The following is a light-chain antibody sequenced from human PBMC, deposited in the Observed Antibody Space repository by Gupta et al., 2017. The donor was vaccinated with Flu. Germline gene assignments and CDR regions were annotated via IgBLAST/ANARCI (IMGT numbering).Light chain of an antibody. V-gene: IGKV3-11*01. CDR3: HQRSNWPRT. CDR2: DAS. J-gene: IGKJ1*01. CDR1: QSVSSY. Sequence: SPQPPANLSLSPGERATLSCRASQSVSSYLAWYQQRPGQAPRLLIYDASSRATGIPARFSGSGSGTDFTLSISSLEPEDFAVYYCHQRSNWPRTFGQGTKVEIK.